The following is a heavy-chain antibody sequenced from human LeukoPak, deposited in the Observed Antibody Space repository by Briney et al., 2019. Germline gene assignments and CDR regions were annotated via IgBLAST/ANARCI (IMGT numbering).Heavy chain of an antibody. J-gene: IGHJ4*02. V-gene: IGHV3-11*01. D-gene: IGHD2-2*01. Sequence: GGSLRLSCVASGFTFSDYYMSWIRQAPGKGLEWVSYISSSGSTIYYADSVKGRFTISRDNAKNSLYLQMNSLRAEDTAVYYCARGVGLVGYCSSTSCPPFDYWGQGTLVTVSS. CDR3: ARGVGLVGYCSSTSCPPFDY. CDR1: GFTFSDYY. CDR2: ISSSGSTI.